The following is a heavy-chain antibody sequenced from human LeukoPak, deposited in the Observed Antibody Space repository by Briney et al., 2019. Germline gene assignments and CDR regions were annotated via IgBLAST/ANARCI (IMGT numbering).Heavy chain of an antibody. CDR1: GFTFSSYS. J-gene: IGHJ4*02. CDR3: ARECGYSYLIAAADYFDY. CDR2: ISSSSSYI. Sequence: GGSLRLSCAASGFTFSSYSMNWVRQAPGKGLEWVSSISSSSSYIYYADSVKGRFTISRDNAKNSLYLQMNSLRAEDTAVYYCARECGYSYLIAAADYFDYWGQGTLVTVSS. V-gene: IGHV3-21*01. D-gene: IGHD5-18*01.